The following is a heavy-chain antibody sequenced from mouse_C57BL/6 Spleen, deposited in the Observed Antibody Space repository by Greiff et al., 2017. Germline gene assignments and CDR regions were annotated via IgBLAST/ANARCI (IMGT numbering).Heavy chain of an antibody. D-gene: IGHD2-4*01. J-gene: IGHJ3*01. CDR1: GFNIKDYY. CDR3: SSYNYRWFAY. CDR2: IDPEDGDT. V-gene: IGHV14-1*01. Sequence: VQLQQSGAELVRPGASVKLSCTASGFNIKDYYMHWVKQRPEQGLEWIGRIDPEDGDTEYAPKFQGKATMTADTSSNTACMQLISLTSEDTAVXDCSSYNYRWFAYWGQGTLVTVSA.